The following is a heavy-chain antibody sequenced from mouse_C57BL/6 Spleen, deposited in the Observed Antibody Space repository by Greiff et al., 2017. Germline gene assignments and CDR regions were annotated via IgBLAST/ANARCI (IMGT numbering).Heavy chain of an antibody. V-gene: IGHV1-18*01. CDR1: GYTFTDYN. CDR3: ARGGLTGTLFAD. CDR2: INPNHGGT. J-gene: IGHJ3*01. D-gene: IGHD4-1*01. Sequence: EVQLQQSGPELVKPGASVKIPCKASGYTFTDYNMDWVKQSHGKSLEWIGDINPNHGGTIYNQKFKGKATLTVDKSSSTAYMELRSLRSEDTAVYCCARGGLTGTLFADWGKGTVVTVSA.